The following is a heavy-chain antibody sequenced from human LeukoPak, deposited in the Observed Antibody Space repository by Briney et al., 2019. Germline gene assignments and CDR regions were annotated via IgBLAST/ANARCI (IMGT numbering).Heavy chain of an antibody. CDR2: VDHTGST. V-gene: IGHV4-59*01. D-gene: IGHD4-11*01. CDR3: AXXXXXXXXXYSTYYYFFYMDF. CDR1: DDSITMYY. Sequence: SETLSLTCTVSDDSITMYYWTWIRQPPGKGLEWIGYVDHTGSTKFNPSLNGRVSISRDTSNNFFSLRLRSVTAADTAVYFCAXXXXXXXXXYSTYYYFFYMDFWGKGTTVTVSS. J-gene: IGHJ6*03.